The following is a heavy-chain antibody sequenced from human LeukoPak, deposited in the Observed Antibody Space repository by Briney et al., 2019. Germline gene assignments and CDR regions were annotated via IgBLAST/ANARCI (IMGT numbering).Heavy chain of an antibody. D-gene: IGHD4-11*01. CDR1: GFTFSSYS. CDR2: ISSSSSTI. V-gene: IGHV3-48*01. J-gene: IGHJ4*02. Sequence: PGGSLRLSCAASGFTFSSYSMNWVRQAPGKGLEWVSYISSSSSTIYYADSVKGRFTISRDNAKNSLYLQMNSLRAEDTAVYYCARVTRYYFDYWGQGTLVTVSS. CDR3: ARVTRYYFDY.